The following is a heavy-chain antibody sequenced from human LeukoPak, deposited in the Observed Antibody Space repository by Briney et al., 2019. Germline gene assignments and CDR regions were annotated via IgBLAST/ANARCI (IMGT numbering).Heavy chain of an antibody. CDR1: GFTLSSYA. V-gene: IGHV3-23*01. Sequence: GGSLRLFRAASGFTLSSYAMSWIHEAPGKGLEWVSAISDTGNTYHADSVKGRLTISRDSSKNTLFLQMNRLRPEDAAVYYCAKAPVTTCRGAFCYPFDYWGLGTLVTVSS. J-gene: IGHJ4*02. D-gene: IGHD2-15*01. CDR2: ISDTGNT. CDR3: AKAPVTTCRGAFCYPFDY.